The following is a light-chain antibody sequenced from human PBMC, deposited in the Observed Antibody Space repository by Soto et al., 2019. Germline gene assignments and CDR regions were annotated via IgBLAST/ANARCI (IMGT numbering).Light chain of an antibody. CDR3: QQRSNWPWT. Sequence: VLTQSPATLSVSPGERATLSCRASQSVATNLAWYQQRPGQAPRLLIYGASKRAVGLPARFSGSGSGTDFTLTISSLEPEDFAVYYCQQRSNWPWTFGQGTKVDIK. J-gene: IGKJ1*01. V-gene: IGKV3-11*01. CDR1: QSVATN. CDR2: GAS.